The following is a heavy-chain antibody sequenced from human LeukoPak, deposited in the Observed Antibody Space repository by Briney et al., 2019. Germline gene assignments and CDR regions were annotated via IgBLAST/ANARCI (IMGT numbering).Heavy chain of an antibody. J-gene: IGHJ4*02. Sequence: GGTLRLSCAASGFTFSDYYINWIRQAPGKGLEWVSYISDSDNTIYYADSVKGRFTISTDNAKNSLYLQMNSLRADDTAVYYCARGVGASEGVDYWGQGTLVTVSS. CDR1: GFTFSDYY. CDR2: ISDSDNTI. V-gene: IGHV3-11*04. CDR3: ARGVGASEGVDY. D-gene: IGHD1-26*01.